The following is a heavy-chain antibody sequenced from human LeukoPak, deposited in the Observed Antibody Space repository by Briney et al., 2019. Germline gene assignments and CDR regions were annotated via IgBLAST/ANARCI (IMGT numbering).Heavy chain of an antibody. CDR2: MKQDGREI. D-gene: IGHD3-22*01. V-gene: IGHV3-7*01. Sequence: GGSLRLSCIASGFTFSTSWMAWVRQAPGKGLEWVANMKQDGREIHYVDSVKGRFTISRDNAKNSLYLQMNSLRAEDTAVYYCATYSSLNRREFQYWGQGTLLTVSS. CDR3: ATYSSLNRREFQY. CDR1: GFTFSTSW. J-gene: IGHJ1*01.